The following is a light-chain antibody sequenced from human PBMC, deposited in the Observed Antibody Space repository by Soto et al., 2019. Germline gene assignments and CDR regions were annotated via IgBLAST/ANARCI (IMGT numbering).Light chain of an antibody. CDR2: LNSDGGH. CDR1: SGHSYFA. CDR3: QTWGTGTWV. J-gene: IGLJ3*02. Sequence: QPVLTQPPSASASLGDSVKLTCTLSSGHSYFAIAWHRQQPEKGPRFLMKLNSDGGHIKGDGIPDRFSGSSSGAERYLTISNLQSEDEADYFCQTWGTGTWVFGGGTQLTVL. V-gene: IGLV4-69*01.